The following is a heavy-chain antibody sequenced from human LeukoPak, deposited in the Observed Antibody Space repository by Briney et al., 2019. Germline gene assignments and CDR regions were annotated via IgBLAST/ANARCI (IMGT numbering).Heavy chain of an antibody. D-gene: IGHD3-10*01. CDR3: VKDRGLWLGEGSWFDP. J-gene: IGHJ5*02. CDR2: ISYDGSNK. CDR1: GFSFSSYG. V-gene: IGHV3-30*18. Sequence: GRSLRLSCGGSGFSFSSYGMHWVRQAPGKGLEWVAVISYDGSNKNYADSVKGRFTISRDNSKSTLYLQMNSLRAEDTAVYYCVKDRGLWLGEGSWFDPWGQGTLVNVSS.